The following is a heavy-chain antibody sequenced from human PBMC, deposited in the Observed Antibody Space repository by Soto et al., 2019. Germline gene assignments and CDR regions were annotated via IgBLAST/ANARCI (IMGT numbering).Heavy chain of an antibody. V-gene: IGHV3-30*19. CDR3: ARWGTTGGLDV. J-gene: IGHJ4*02. CDR2: TSNDGSNK. Sequence: QVQLVESGGGVVQPGASLRLSCVGSGFTFRSYVIHWVRQAPGKGLEWVALTSNDGSNKYYADSVKGRFTISRDNSRNTVALHMDSRRLEDTALYYCARWGTTGGLDVWGQGTLVSVSS. D-gene: IGHD3-16*01. CDR1: GFTFRSYV.